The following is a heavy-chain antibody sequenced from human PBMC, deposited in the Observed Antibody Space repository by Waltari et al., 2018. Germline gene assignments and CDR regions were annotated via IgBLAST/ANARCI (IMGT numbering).Heavy chain of an antibody. V-gene: IGHV1-69*12. D-gene: IGHD1-1*01. CDR2: IIPMYDIP. CDR1: GVTFRNYG. J-gene: IGHJ3*02. CDR3: SRLPGTASNDPFDI. Sequence: QVQLVQSGAEVKKPGSSVKVSCRASGVTFRNYGITWVRQAPGQGLEWMGGIIPMYDIPNYAQKFQGRVTIAADESTSTAYMELSSLTSDDTAVYYCSRLPGTASNDPFDIWGQGTVVTVSS.